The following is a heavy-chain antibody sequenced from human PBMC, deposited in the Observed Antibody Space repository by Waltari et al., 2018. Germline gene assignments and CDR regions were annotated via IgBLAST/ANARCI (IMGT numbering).Heavy chain of an antibody. CDR1: GYTFTDYY. J-gene: IGHJ4*02. D-gene: IGHD2-8*01. CDR3: ARNGCSNGVCFLTDY. V-gene: IGHV1-2*02. Sequence: QVQLVQSGAEVKKPGASVKVSCKASGYTFTDYYMHWVRHAPGQGLEWMGWINPNSGGTNYAQKFQGRVSMTRDMSTSTAYMELSRLRSDDTAVYYCARNGCSNGVCFLTDYWGQGTLVTVSS. CDR2: INPNSGGT.